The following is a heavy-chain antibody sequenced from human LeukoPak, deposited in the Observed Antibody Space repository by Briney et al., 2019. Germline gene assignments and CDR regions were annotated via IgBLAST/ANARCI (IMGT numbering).Heavy chain of an antibody. V-gene: IGHV1-18*01. D-gene: IGHD3-10*01. J-gene: IGHJ6*02. CDR3: ARVGMKRSGSYYPYYYCGMDV. Sequence: ASVKVSCKASGYTFTSYGISWVRQAPGQGLEWMGWISAYNGNTNYAQKLQGRVTMTTDTSTSTAYMELRSLRSDDTAVYYCARVGMKRSGSYYPYYYCGMDVWGQGTTVTVSS. CDR2: ISAYNGNT. CDR1: GYTFTSYG.